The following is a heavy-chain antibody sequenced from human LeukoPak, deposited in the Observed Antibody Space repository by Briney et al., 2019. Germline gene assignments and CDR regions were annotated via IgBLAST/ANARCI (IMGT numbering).Heavy chain of an antibody. CDR2: IIPIFGTA. CDR1: GGTFSSYA. V-gene: IGHV1-69*05. Sequence: SVKVSCKASGGTFSSYAISWVRQAPGQGLEWMGEIIPIFGTANYAQKFQGRVTITTDESTSTAYMELSSMRSEDTAVYYCARGPIFGVAEYYFDYWGQGTLVTVSS. D-gene: IGHD3-3*01. CDR3: ARGPIFGVAEYYFDY. J-gene: IGHJ4*02.